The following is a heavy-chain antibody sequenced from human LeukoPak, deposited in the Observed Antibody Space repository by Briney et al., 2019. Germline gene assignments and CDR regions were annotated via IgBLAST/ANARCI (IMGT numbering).Heavy chain of an antibody. CDR2: INHGGST. CDR3: ALVVGATFH. J-gene: IGHJ4*02. Sequence: SETLSLTCAVYGENFSIYFYSWIRQPPGKGLEWIGEINHGGSTSYNPSLKSRVTITADTSKNQSSLKVRSVTAADTAVYSCALVVGATFHWGQGTLVTVSS. D-gene: IGHD2-15*01. CDR1: GENFSIYF. V-gene: IGHV4-34*08.